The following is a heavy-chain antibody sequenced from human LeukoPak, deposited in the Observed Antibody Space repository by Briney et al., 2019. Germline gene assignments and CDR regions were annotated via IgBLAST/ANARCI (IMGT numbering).Heavy chain of an antibody. V-gene: IGHV1-69*05. J-gene: IGHJ6*02. Sequence: ASVKVSCKASGGTFSSYAISWVRQAPGQGLEWMGGIIPIFGTANYAQKFQERVTITRDMSTSTAYMELSSLRSEDTAVYYCAADRIAVGFYYYYGMDVWGQGTTVTVSS. CDR3: AADRIAVGFYYYYGMDV. D-gene: IGHD6-19*01. CDR2: IIPIFGTA. CDR1: GGTFSSYA.